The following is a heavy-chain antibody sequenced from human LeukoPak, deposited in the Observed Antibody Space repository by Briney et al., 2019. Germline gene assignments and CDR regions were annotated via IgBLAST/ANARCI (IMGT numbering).Heavy chain of an antibody. CDR2: ISSSSSTI. Sequence: GGSLRLSCAASGFTFSSYSMNWVRQAPGKGLEWVSYISSSSSTIYYADSVKGRFTISRDNAKNSLYLQMSSLRAEDTAVYYCARDSYTAMGNWGQGTLVTVSS. CDR1: GFTFSSYS. V-gene: IGHV3-48*01. CDR3: ARDSYTAMGN. D-gene: IGHD5-18*01. J-gene: IGHJ4*02.